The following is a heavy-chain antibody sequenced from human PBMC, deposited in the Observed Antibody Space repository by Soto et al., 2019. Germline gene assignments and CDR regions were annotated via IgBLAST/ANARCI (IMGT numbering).Heavy chain of an antibody. J-gene: IGHJ4*02. CDR1: GGSISSGGYY. CDR2: IYYSGST. D-gene: IGHD5-12*01. V-gene: IGHV4-31*03. CDR3: ARGVGGCDYPTFDY. Sequence: SETLSLTCTVSGGSISSGGYYWSWIRQHPGKGLEWIGYIYYSGSTYYNPSLKSRVTISVDTSKNQFSLKLSSVTAADTAVYYCARGVGGCDYPTFDYWGQGTLVTVSS.